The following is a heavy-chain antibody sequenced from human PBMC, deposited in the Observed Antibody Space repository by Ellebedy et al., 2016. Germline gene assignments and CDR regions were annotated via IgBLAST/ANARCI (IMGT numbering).Heavy chain of an antibody. D-gene: IGHD2-21*01. J-gene: IGHJ2*01. V-gene: IGHV3-23*01. CDR2: LSGSGPKT. CDR3: AKHETDGDYYFDL. Sequence: GGSLRLXXAASGFTFKTYAMSWVRQAPGEGLEWVSTLSGSGPKTYYADSVQGRFTMSRDNSKSTLYLQMNSLRAEDTAVYYCAKHETDGDYYFDLWGRGTLVTVSS. CDR1: GFTFKTYA.